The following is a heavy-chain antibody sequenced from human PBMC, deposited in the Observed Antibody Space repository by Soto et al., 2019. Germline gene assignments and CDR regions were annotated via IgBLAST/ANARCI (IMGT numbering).Heavy chain of an antibody. CDR2: IKSKTDGGTT. V-gene: IGHV3-15*01. J-gene: IGHJ6*03. Sequence: GGSLRLSCAASGFTFSNAWMSWVRQAPGKGLEWVGRIKSKTDGGTTDYAAPVKGRFTISRDDSKNTLYLQMNSLKTEDTAVYYCTTDAGFSSYYYYMDVWGKGTTVTVSS. CDR1: GFTFSNAW. D-gene: IGHD3-3*01. CDR3: TTDAGFSSYYYYMDV.